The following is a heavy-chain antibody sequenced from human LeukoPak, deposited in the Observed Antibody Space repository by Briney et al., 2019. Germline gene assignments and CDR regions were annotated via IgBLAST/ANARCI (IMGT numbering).Heavy chain of an antibody. D-gene: IGHD6-13*01. CDR2: ISGSGGST. J-gene: IGHJ6*03. CDR3: AKAAAALPSYYYYMDV. V-gene: IGHV3-23*01. CDR1: GFTFSNYA. Sequence: GGSLRLSCAASGFTFSNYAMSWVRQAPGKGLEWVSAISGSGGSTYYADSVKGRFTISRDNSKNTLYLQMNSLRAEDTAVYYCAKAAAALPSYYYYMDVWGKGTTVTVSS.